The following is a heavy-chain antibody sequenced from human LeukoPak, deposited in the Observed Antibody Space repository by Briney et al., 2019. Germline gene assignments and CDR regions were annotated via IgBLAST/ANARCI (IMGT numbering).Heavy chain of an antibody. CDR3: ARLILDGWVAAAGTSYYYMDV. CDR2: IKQDGSEK. V-gene: IGHV3-7*03. Sequence: HPGGSLRLSCAASGFTFSSYWMSWVRQAPGKGLEWVANIKQDGSEKYYVDSVKGRFTISRDNAKNSLYPQMNSLRAEDTAVYYCARLILDGWVAAAGTSYYYMDVWGQGTLVTVSS. D-gene: IGHD6-13*01. J-gene: IGHJ6*03. CDR1: GFTFSSYW.